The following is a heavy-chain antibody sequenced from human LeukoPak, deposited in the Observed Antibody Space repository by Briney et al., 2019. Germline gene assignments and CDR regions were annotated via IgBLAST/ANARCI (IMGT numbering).Heavy chain of an antibody. CDR3: ARGLASGGWGYFDY. V-gene: IGHV3-23*01. J-gene: IGHJ4*02. CDR2: ISGSGGST. D-gene: IGHD2-15*01. CDR1: GFTFSSYA. Sequence: GGSLRLSCAASGFTFSSYAMSWVRQAPGKGLEWVSAISGSGGSTYYADSVKGRFTISRDNSKNTLYLQMNSLRAEDTAVYYCARGLASGGWGYFDYWGQGTLVTVSS.